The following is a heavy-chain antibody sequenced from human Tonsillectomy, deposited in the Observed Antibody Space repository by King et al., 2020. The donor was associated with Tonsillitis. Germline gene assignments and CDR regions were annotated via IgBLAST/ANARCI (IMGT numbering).Heavy chain of an antibody. Sequence: QLVESGGGLVKPGGSLRLSCAASGFTFRDHYMSWIRQAPGTGLEWVSYFRRSGSNTYYADSVKGRLTISRSNAKNSPYLQMNSRRAEDTAVYYCARDRWFGGLWGQGTTVTVSS. J-gene: IGHJ6*02. D-gene: IGHD3-10*01. CDR3: ARDRWFGGL. CDR2: FRRSGSNT. V-gene: IGHV3-11*01. CDR1: GFTFRDHY.